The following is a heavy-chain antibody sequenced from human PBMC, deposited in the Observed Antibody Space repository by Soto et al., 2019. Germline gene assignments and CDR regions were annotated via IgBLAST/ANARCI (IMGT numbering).Heavy chain of an antibody. CDR2: IYYSGST. Sequence: TLSLTCTVSGVTISSGGYYWNLIRLRPGKGLGWIGYIYYSGSTHYNPSLKSRVTISIATSKNQFSLKLSSVTAAATAVYYCACDSTIAARAFDIWGRGTMVTVSS. V-gene: IGHV4-31*03. CDR1: GVTISSGGYY. D-gene: IGHD6-6*01. CDR3: ACDSTIAARAFDI. J-gene: IGHJ3*02.